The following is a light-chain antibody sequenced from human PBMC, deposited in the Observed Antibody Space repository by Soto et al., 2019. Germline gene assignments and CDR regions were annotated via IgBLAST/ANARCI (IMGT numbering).Light chain of an antibody. J-gene: IGKJ1*01. CDR1: QTVGNN. CDR3: QQYDNWPPWT. Sequence: EIVMVQSPATLSASLGERATLSCRASQTVGNNLAWYQHRPGQAPRLLIYGASTRATGIPAGFSGSGYGTEFTLTISSLQSEDFAVYYCQQYDNWPPWTFGQGTKVDIK. CDR2: GAS. V-gene: IGKV3-15*01.